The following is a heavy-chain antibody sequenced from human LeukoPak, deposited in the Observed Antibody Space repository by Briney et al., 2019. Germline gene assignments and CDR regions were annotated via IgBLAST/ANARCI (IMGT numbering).Heavy chain of an antibody. V-gene: IGHV3-64D*09. D-gene: IGHD3-22*01. Sequence: GGSLRLSCSASGFTFSSYAMHWVRQAPGKGLEYVSAISSNGGSTYYADSVKGRFTISRDNSKNTLYLQMSSLRAADTAVYYCAKAPQGYYDSGAYYYWGQGTLVTVSS. CDR3: AKAPQGYYDSGAYYY. CDR1: GFTFSSYA. CDR2: ISSNGGST. J-gene: IGHJ4*01.